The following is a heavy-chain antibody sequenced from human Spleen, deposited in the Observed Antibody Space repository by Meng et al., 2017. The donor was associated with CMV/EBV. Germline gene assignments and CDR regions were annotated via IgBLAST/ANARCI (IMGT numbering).Heavy chain of an antibody. CDR3: ARDAY. CDR1: GFTVGSNY. Sequence: GESLKISCAASGFTVGSNYMSWVRQAPGKGLEWVSGIKWNGGSTGYADSVRGRFTISRDNAKNSLYLQMNSLRAEDTALYYCARDAYWGQGTLVTVSS. V-gene: IGHV3-20*04. CDR2: IKWNGGST. J-gene: IGHJ4*02.